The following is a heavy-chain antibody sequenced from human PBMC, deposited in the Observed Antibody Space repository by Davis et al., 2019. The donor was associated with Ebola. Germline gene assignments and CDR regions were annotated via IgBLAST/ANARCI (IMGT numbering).Heavy chain of an antibody. CDR3: AKSHDYGDSVFDY. J-gene: IGHJ4*02. CDR1: GFTFSSYA. CDR2: ISGSGGST. Sequence: PGGSLRLSCAASGFTFSSYAMSWVRQAPGKGLEWVSAISGSGGSTYYADSVKGRFTISSDNSKNTLYLQMNSLRAEDTAVYYCAKSHDYGDSVFDYWGQGTLVTVSS. D-gene: IGHD4-17*01. V-gene: IGHV3-23*01.